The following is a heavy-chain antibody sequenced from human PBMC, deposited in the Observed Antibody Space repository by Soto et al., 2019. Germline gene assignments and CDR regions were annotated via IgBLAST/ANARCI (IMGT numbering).Heavy chain of an antibody. D-gene: IGHD4-4*01. J-gene: IGHJ4*02. CDR1: GFTFSSYG. CDR3: AREANDYNVY. CDR2: IWYDGSNK. Sequence: QVQLVESGGGVVHPGRSLRLSCAASGFTFSSYGMHWVRQAPGKGLEWVALIWYDGSNKYYADSVKGRFTISRDNSKNTLYLQMNSLRAEDTAVYYCAREANDYNVYWGQGTLVTVSS. V-gene: IGHV3-33*01.